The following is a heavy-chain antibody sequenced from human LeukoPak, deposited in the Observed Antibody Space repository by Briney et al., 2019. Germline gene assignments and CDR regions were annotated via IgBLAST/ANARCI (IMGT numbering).Heavy chain of an antibody. Sequence: GGSLRLSCAASGFIFRNAWMTWFGQPPGKGREGFGRMKSNPDGGTSDYAAPVKGRFTISRDDSKNTLYLHLNSLRAEDTAVYYCTTLSDDVHYWGQGTLVTVS. J-gene: IGHJ4*02. CDR1: GFIFRNAW. CDR3: TTLSDDVHY. D-gene: IGHD2-21*02. CDR2: MKSNPDGGTS. V-gene: IGHV3-15*01.